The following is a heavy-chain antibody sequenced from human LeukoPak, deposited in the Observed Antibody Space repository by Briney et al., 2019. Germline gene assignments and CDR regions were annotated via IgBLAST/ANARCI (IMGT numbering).Heavy chain of an antibody. D-gene: IGHD6-13*01. CDR1: GFTFNTYA. J-gene: IGHJ4*02. V-gene: IGHV3-30*03. CDR3: TRQAGGILY. CDR2: ISNDGTKT. Sequence: PGGSLRLSCAASGFTFNTYAMHWVRQAPGKGLEWVAVISNDGTKTYSADSVKGRFTISRDNSKRTLYLQMNTVRTEDTAVYYCTRQAGGILYWGQGTLVTVSS.